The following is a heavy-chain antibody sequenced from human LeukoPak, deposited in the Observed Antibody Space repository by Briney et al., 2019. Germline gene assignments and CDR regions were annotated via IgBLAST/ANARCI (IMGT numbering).Heavy chain of an antibody. V-gene: IGHV3-30-3*01. CDR2: ILYDGSNK. CDR3: ARDRTAMDLLIDY. J-gene: IGHJ4*02. Sequence: PGGSLRLSCAASGFTFSSYAMHWVRQAPGKGLEWVAVILYDGSNKYYADSVKGRFTISRDNSKNTLYLQMNSLRAEDTAVYYCARDRTAMDLLIDYWGQGTLVTVSS. D-gene: IGHD5-18*01. CDR1: GFTFSSYA.